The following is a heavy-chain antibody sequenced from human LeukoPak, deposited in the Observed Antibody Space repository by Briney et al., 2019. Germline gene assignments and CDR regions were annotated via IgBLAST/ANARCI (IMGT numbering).Heavy chain of an antibody. V-gene: IGHV3-7*01. Sequence: PGGSLRLSCAASGFTFSSAWMTWVRQAPGKGPEWVANINGDGSERSYVASVKGRFTISRDNTKNSLYLQMNSLRAEDTAVYYCTRDLGWQQFDYWGQGTLVTVSS. J-gene: IGHJ4*02. CDR2: INGDGSER. CDR1: GFTFSSAW. D-gene: IGHD5-24*01. CDR3: TRDLGWQQFDY.